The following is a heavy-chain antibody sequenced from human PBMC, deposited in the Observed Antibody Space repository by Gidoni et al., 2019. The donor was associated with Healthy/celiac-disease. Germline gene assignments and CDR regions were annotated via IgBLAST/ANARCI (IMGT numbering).Heavy chain of an antibody. CDR3: AREIIAAEGADAFDI. V-gene: IGHV3-74*01. J-gene: IGHJ3*02. CDR1: GFTFSSHW. CDR2: INSDGSST. Sequence: EVQLVESGGGLVQPGGSLRLSCAASGFTFSSHWMPWVRQAPGKGLVWVSRINSDGSSTSYADSVKGRFTISRDNAKNTLYLQMNSLRAEDTAVYYCAREIIAAEGADAFDIWGQGTMVTVSS. D-gene: IGHD6-13*01.